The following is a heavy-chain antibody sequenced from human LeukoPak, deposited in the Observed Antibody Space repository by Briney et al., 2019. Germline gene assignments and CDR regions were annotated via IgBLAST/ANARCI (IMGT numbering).Heavy chain of an antibody. D-gene: IGHD2-15*01. CDR2: ISSSGSSV. CDR3: ASAHGVVVVVPGN. V-gene: IGHV3-11*01. J-gene: IGHJ4*02. CDR1: GFTFSDYY. Sequence: GGSLRLSCAVSGFTFSDYYMSWIRQAPGKGLEWISYISSSGSSVYYADSVKGRFTISRDNAKNSLYLQMNSLRAEDTAVYYCASAHGVVVVVPGNWGQGTLVTVSS.